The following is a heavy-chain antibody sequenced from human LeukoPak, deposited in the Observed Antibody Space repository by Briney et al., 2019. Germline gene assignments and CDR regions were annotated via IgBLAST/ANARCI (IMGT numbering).Heavy chain of an antibody. V-gene: IGHV3-73*01. CDR1: GFTFSNAW. J-gene: IGHJ5*02. CDR2: IRSKTYSYAT. D-gene: IGHD1-1*01. Sequence: PGGSLRLSCAASGFTFSNAWMSWVRQAPGKGLEWVGRIRSKTYSYATAYGTSVKGRFSISRDDSKNTAYLQMNSLKTEDTAVYYCTTQPQQGTGRLDPWGQGTRVSVPS. CDR3: TTQPQQGTGRLDP.